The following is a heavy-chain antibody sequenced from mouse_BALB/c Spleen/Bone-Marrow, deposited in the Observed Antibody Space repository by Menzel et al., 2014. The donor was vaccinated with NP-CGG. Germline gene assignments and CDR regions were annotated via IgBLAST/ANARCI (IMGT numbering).Heavy chain of an antibody. V-gene: IGHV1-5*01. CDR3: TRFGSSYDWYFDV. Sequence: EVQLKQSGTVLARPGASVKMSCKASGYSFTNYWLHWVKQRPGQDLEWIGAIYPGNSDTSYNQKFKGKAKLTAVTSASTAYMELSSLTNEDSAVYYCTRFGSSYDWYFDVWGAGTTVTVSS. CDR1: GYSFTNYW. CDR2: IYPGNSDT. D-gene: IGHD1-1*01. J-gene: IGHJ1*01.